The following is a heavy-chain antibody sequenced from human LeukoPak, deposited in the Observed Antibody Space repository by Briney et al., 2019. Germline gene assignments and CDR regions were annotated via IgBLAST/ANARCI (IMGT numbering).Heavy chain of an antibody. V-gene: IGHV1-24*01. Sequence: GASVKVSCKVSGYTLTELSMHWVRRAPGKGLEWMGGFDPEDGETIYAQKFQGRVTMTEDTSTDTAYVELSSLRSEDTAVYYCATAGIKVGAIYYFDYWGQGTLVTVSS. CDR1: GYTLTELS. CDR2: FDPEDGET. D-gene: IGHD1-26*01. J-gene: IGHJ4*02. CDR3: ATAGIKVGAIYYFDY.